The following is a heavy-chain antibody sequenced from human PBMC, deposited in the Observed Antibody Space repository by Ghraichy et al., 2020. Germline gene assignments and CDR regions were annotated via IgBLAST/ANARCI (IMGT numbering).Heavy chain of an antibody. Sequence: SVKVSCKASGGTFSSYAISWVRQAPGQGLEWMGRIIPILGIANYAQKFQGSVTITADKSTSTAYMELSSLRSEDTAVYYCAREVVPAAMRQIYYFDYWGQGTLVTVSS. CDR2: IIPILGIA. CDR3: AREVVPAAMRQIYYFDY. J-gene: IGHJ4*02. D-gene: IGHD2-2*01. V-gene: IGHV1-69*04. CDR1: GGTFSSYA.